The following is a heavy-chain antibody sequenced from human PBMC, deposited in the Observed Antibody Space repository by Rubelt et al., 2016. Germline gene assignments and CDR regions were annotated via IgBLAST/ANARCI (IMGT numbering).Heavy chain of an antibody. D-gene: IGHD3-22*01. CDR1: GGSMSSYY. CDR3: AGSYDSSGYYVGVFDY. V-gene: IGHV4-59*08. CDR2: IYHSGST. Sequence: QVQLQESGPGLVKPSETLSLTCTVSGGSMSSYYWSWIRQPPGKGLEWIGYIYHSGSTNYNPSLKSRVTISVDTSKNQFSLKLSSVTAADTAVYYCAGSYDSSGYYVGVFDYWGQGTLVTVSS. J-gene: IGHJ4*02.